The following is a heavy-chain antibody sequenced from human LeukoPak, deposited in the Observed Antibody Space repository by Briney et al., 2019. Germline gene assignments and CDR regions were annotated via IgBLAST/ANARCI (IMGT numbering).Heavy chain of an antibody. V-gene: IGHV3-23*01. D-gene: IGHD2-2*01. Sequence: KPGGSLRLSCAASGFTFSSYSMSWVRQAPEKGLEWVSGISGSGGSTDYADSVKGRFTISRDNSKNTLYLQMNSLRVEDTAVYYCAKDPGYQVVYCFDYWGQGTLVTVSS. CDR2: ISGSGGST. CDR1: GFTFSSYS. CDR3: AKDPGYQVVYCFDY. J-gene: IGHJ4*02.